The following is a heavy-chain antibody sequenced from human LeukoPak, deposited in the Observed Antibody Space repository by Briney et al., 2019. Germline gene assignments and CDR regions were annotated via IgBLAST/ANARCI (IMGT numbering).Heavy chain of an antibody. D-gene: IGHD3-10*01. CDR2: IKQDGSEK. Sequence: GGSLRLSCAASGFTFSNYWMSWIRQAPGKGLEWVANIKQDGSEKNYVDSVKGRFIISRDNAKNSLYLQANSQRAEDTAVYYCARDQPFGSYWGQGTLVTVSS. J-gene: IGHJ4*02. CDR3: ARDQPFGSY. V-gene: IGHV3-7*03. CDR1: GFTFSNYW.